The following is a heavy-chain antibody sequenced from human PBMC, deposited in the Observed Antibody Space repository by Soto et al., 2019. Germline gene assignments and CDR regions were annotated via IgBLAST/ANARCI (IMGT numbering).Heavy chain of an antibody. CDR2: SNPNSGGT. Sequence: QVQLVQSGAEVKKPGASVKVSCKASGYTFTGYYMHWVRQAPGQGLEWMGWSNPNSGGTNYAQKFQGRVTMTRDTSISTAYMELSRLRSDDTAVYHCARDPLKRYIVVVPAAISFDPWGQGTLVTVSS. V-gene: IGHV1-2*02. CDR3: ARDPLKRYIVVVPAAISFDP. J-gene: IGHJ5*02. D-gene: IGHD2-2*01. CDR1: GYTFTGYY.